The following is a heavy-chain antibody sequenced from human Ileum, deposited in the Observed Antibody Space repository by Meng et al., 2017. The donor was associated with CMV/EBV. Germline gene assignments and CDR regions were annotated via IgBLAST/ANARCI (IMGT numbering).Heavy chain of an antibody. Sequence: PPQELRPRLVKPSRPLSLPCTVSGGSVSDYYRTWIRQPAGKGLEWIGRIHPSRSTDDNYSLKSRATMSLDTSKNQLSLKLTSVTAADTAIYYCGRAGARGVPVDYWGQGTLVTVSS. V-gene: IGHV4-4*07. J-gene: IGHJ4*02. D-gene: IGHD3-10*01. CDR1: GGSVSDYY. CDR3: GRAGARGVPVDY. CDR2: IHPSRST.